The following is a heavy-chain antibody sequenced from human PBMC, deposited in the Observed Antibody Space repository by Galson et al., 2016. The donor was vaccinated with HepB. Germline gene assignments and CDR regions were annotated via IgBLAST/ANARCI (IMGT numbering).Heavy chain of an antibody. V-gene: IGHV3-30-3*01. CDR2: TDGINK. D-gene: IGHD1-26*01. CDR3: ATDPIVGAPDYLDY. Sequence: SLRLSCAVSGFPFSNYAMHWVRQAPGKGLEWVAVTDGINKYYADSVKGRFTISRDDSKSTVYLQMDSLRAEDTAVYYCATDPIVGAPDYLDYWGQGTLVTVSS. CDR1: GFPFSNYA. J-gene: IGHJ4*02.